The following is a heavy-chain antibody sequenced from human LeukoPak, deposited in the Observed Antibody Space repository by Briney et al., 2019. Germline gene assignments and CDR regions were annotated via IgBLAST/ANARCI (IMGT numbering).Heavy chain of an antibody. Sequence: PSETLSLTCAVSGGYVNRGTFFWTWIRKPPGKGLEWIGYISNSGSTNYYPSLKSRVTISSDTSKTQFTLKLTSVTAADTAVYYCARSPSGYRFDSWGQGTLVTVSS. CDR2: ISNSGST. CDR1: GGYVNRGTFF. J-gene: IGHJ4*02. V-gene: IGHV4-61*01. CDR3: ARSPSGYRFDS. D-gene: IGHD3-22*01.